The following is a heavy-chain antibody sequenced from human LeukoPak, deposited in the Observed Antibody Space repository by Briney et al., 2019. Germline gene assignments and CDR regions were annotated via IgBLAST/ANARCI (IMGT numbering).Heavy chain of an antibody. CDR2: IYSGGST. D-gene: IGHD6-19*01. CDR3: ARVSGRFYGMDV. V-gene: IGHV3-53*01. CDR1: GFIVSSNY. J-gene: IGHJ6*02. Sequence: GGSLRLSCAASGFIVSSNYMSWVRQAPGKGLEWVSVIYSGGSTYYADSVKGRFTISRDNSKNTLYLQVNSLRAADTAVYYCARVSGRFYGMDVWGQGTTVIVSS.